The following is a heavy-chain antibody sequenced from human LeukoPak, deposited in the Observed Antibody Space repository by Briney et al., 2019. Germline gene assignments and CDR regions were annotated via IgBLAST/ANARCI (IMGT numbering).Heavy chain of an antibody. CDR1: GGSISSSSYY. Sequence: PSETLSLTCTVSGGSISSSSYYWGWIRQPPGKGLEWIGSIYYSGSTYYNPSLKSRVTISVDTSKNQFSLKLSSVTAADTAVYYCARRTRGLSSSFDAFDIWGQGTMVTVSS. D-gene: IGHD1-14*01. CDR2: IYYSGST. V-gene: IGHV4-39*01. CDR3: ARRTRGLSSSFDAFDI. J-gene: IGHJ3*02.